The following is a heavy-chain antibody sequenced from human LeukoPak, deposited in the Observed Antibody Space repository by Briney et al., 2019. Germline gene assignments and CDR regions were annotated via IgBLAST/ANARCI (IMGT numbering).Heavy chain of an antibody. J-gene: IGHJ4*02. CDR2: IYHSGST. CDR3: AREGSYDSSGYLSFDY. D-gene: IGHD3-22*01. CDR1: GGSISSYY. Sequence: PSETLSLTCTVSGGSISSYYWSWIRQPPGKGLEWIGYIYHSGSTYYNPSLKSRVTISVDRSKNQFSLKLSSVTAADTAVYYCAREGSYDSSGYLSFDYWGQGTLVTVSS. V-gene: IGHV4-59*12.